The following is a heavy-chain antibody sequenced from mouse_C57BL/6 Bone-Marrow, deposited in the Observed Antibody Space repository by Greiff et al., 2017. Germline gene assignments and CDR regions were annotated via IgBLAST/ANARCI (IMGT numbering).Heavy chain of an antibody. V-gene: IGHV6-3*01. Sequence: DVQLQESGGGLVQPGGSMKLSCVASGFTFSNYWMNWVRQSPEKGLEWVAQIRLKSDNYATHYAESVKGRFTISRDDSKSSVYLQMNNLRAEDTGIYYCTSGTAWGQGTTLTVSS. J-gene: IGHJ2*01. CDR2: IRLKSDNYAT. D-gene: IGHD3-3*01. CDR1: GFTFSNYW. CDR3: TSGTA.